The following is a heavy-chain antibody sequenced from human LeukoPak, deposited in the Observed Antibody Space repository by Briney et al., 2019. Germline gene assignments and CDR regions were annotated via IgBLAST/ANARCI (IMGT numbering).Heavy chain of an antibody. Sequence: GESLKISCKGSGYSFTSYWISWVRQMPGKGLEWMGRIDPSDSYTNYSPSFQGHVTISADKSISTAYLQWSSLKASDTAMYYCARGGAVERYCSSTSCYWVDAFDIWGQGKMVTVSS. D-gene: IGHD2-2*01. J-gene: IGHJ3*02. CDR2: IDPSDSYT. CDR3: ARGGAVERYCSSTSCYWVDAFDI. V-gene: IGHV5-10-1*01. CDR1: GYSFTSYW.